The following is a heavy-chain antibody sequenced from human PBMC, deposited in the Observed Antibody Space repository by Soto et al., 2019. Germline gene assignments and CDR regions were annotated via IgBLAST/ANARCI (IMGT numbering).Heavy chain of an antibody. Sequence: SVKVSCKASCYTFTSYGISLLRQAPGQWLEWMEWISAYNGNTNYAQKLQGRVTMTTDTSTSTAYMELRSLRSDDTAVYYCARQGCSGGSCPNDAFDIWGQGTMVTVSS. J-gene: IGHJ3*02. CDR1: CYTFTSYG. D-gene: IGHD2-15*01. CDR2: ISAYNGNT. CDR3: ARQGCSGGSCPNDAFDI. V-gene: IGHV1-18*01.